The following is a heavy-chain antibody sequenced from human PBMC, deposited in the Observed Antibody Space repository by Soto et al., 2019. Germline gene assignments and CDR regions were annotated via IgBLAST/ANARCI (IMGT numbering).Heavy chain of an antibody. D-gene: IGHD3-10*01. CDR2: IYYSGST. J-gene: IGHJ6*02. V-gene: IGHV4-59*08. CDR1: GGSISSYY. CDR3: ARGPITRQPGEEYGMDV. Sequence: SETLSLTCTVSGGSISSYYGSWIRQPPGKGLEWIGYIYYSGSTNYNPSLKSRVTISVDTSKNQFSLKLSSVTAADTAVYYCARGPITRQPGEEYGMDVWGQGTTVTVSS.